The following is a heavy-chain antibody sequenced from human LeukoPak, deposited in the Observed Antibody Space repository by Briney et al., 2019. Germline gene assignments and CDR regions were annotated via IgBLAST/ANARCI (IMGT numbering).Heavy chain of an antibody. CDR2: IYHSGST. V-gene: IGHV4-38-2*02. CDR3: ARLNGFAGYPPYNWFDP. D-gene: IGHD3-9*01. Sequence: SETLSLTCTVSGYSINSGYYWGWIRQPPGKGLEWIGSIYHSGSTYYNPSLKSRVTIAVDTSKNQFSLKLSSVTAADTAVYYCARLNGFAGYPPYNWFDPWGQGTLVTVSS. J-gene: IGHJ5*02. CDR1: GYSINSGYY.